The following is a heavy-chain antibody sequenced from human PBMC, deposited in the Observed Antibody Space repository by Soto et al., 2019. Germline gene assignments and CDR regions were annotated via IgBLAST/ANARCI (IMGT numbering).Heavy chain of an antibody. CDR3: ERFRASDAVDI. CDR2: IIPIFGTV. Sequence: QVQLVQSGAEVKKPGSSVKVSCKASGVTFSSYAISWVRQAPGQGLEWMGGIIPIFGTVHYEQELQGRVTITEDETTSTAYMALGSLRSDDTAVYYCERFRASDAVDIWGQGTMVTISS. CDR1: GVTFSSYA. J-gene: IGHJ3*02. V-gene: IGHV1-69*01.